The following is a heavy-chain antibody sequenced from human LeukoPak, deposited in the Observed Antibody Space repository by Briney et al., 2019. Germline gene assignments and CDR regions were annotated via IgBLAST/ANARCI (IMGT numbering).Heavy chain of an antibody. CDR1: GFSFSTYW. CDR2: IKQDGSEK. D-gene: IGHD3-16*01. Sequence: GGSLRLSCAASGFSFSTYWMSWVRQAPGKGLEWVANIKQDGSEKYYVDSVKGRFTISRDNAKNSLYLQMNSLRAEDTAVYYCARDPGGNYFDYWGQGTLVTVSS. V-gene: IGHV3-7*01. J-gene: IGHJ4*02. CDR3: ARDPGGNYFDY.